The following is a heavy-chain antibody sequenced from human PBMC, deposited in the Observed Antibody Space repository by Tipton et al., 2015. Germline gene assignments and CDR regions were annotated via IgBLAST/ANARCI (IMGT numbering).Heavy chain of an antibody. D-gene: IGHD5-24*01. CDR2: IYYSGST. Sequence: TLSLTCTVSGGSVSSGTYYWSWIRQPPGKGLEWIGYIYYSGSTNYNPSLKSRVTISVDTPKNQFSLTLNSVTAADTAVYYCARDLEHGMDVWGQGTTVTVSS. J-gene: IGHJ6*02. CDR1: GGSVSSGTYY. CDR3: ARDLEHGMDV. V-gene: IGHV4-61*01.